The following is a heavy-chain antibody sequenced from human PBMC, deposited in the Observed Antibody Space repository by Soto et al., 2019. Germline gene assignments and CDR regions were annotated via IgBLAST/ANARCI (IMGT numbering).Heavy chain of an antibody. J-gene: IGHJ3*02. CDR3: ARDLGVVVMGAFDI. D-gene: IGHD2-15*01. Sequence: SETLSLTCTVSGGSISSYYWSWIRQPPGKGLEWIGYIYYSGSTNYNPSLKSRVTISVDTSKNQFSLKLSSVTAADTAVYYCARDLGVVVMGAFDIWGQGTMVTVSS. CDR2: IYYSGST. CDR1: GGSISSYY. V-gene: IGHV4-59*01.